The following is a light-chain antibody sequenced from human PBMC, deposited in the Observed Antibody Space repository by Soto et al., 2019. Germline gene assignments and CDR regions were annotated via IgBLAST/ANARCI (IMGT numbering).Light chain of an antibody. J-gene: IGKJ4*02. CDR2: DTF. CDR3: QFYGRPPLT. CDR1: QSVNSY. Sequence: EDGFTTSVANVSLCIWERATISATARQSVNSYLAWYQHRPGQAPRLLIYDTFNWATGVPARFSGSGSGTDFTLTISTLEPEDFAVYYCQFYGRPPLTVGAVTKGDIK. V-gene: IGKV3-11*01.